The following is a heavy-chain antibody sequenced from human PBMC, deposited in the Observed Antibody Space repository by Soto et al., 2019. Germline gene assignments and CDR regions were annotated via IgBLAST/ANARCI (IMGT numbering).Heavy chain of an antibody. D-gene: IGHD6-13*01. CDR3: ARGPVRGSWDFDY. V-gene: IGHV4-34*01. CDR2: INHSGST. CDR1: GGSFSGYY. Sequence: SETLSLTCAVYGGSFSGYYWSWIRQPPGKGLEWIGEINHSGSTNYNPSLKSRVTISVDTSKNQFSLKLSSVTAADTAVYYCARGPVRGSWDFDYWGQGTLVTVSS. J-gene: IGHJ4*02.